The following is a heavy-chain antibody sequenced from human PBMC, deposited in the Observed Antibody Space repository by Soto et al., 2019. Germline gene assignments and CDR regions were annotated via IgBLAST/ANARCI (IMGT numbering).Heavy chain of an antibody. CDR1: GGTFSNNF. Sequence: QVQLVQSGAEVKKPGSSVKVSCKASGGTFSNNFITWVRQAPGQGLEWMGGVIPSSGKTKYAQKFQGRVQITADESTSTAYMQFSSLTSEDTAVYYCARDRGFLEWSHQFDTWGQGTRVTVSS. D-gene: IGHD3-3*01. V-gene: IGHV1-69*01. J-gene: IGHJ5*02. CDR2: VIPSSGKT. CDR3: ARDRGFLEWSHQFDT.